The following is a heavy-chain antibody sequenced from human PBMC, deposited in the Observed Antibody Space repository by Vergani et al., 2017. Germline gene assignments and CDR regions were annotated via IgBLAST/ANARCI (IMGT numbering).Heavy chain of an antibody. Sequence: EVQLVESGGGLVQSGGSLRLSCAASGFTFSRYSMNWVRQAPGKGLVWVSYISSSSSTIYYADSVKGRFTISRDNAKNSLYLQMNSLRAEDTAVYYCRALSPRLEWLLPSSSYYYMDVWGKGTTVTVSS. D-gene: IGHD3-3*01. CDR1: GFTFSRYS. CDR3: RALSPRLEWLLPSSSYYYMDV. V-gene: IGHV3-48*04. J-gene: IGHJ6*03. CDR2: ISSSSSTI.